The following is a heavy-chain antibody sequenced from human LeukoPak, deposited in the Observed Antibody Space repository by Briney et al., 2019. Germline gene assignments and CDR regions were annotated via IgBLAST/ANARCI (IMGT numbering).Heavy chain of an antibody. CDR2: INAGNGNT. D-gene: IGHD5-24*01. J-gene: IGHJ3*01. Sequence: ASVKVSCKASGYTFTSYAMHWVRQAPGQRLEWMGWINAGNGNTKYSQKFQGRVTITRDTSASTAYMELSSLRSEDTAVYYCARGGQGDGYSADEAFDFWGQGTMVTVSS. V-gene: IGHV1-3*01. CDR1: GYTFTSYA. CDR3: ARGGQGDGYSADEAFDF.